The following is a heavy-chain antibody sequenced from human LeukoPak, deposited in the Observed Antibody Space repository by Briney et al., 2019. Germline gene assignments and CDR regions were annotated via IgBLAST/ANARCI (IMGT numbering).Heavy chain of an antibody. CDR2: IRSKANSYAT. J-gene: IGHJ5*02. V-gene: IGHV3-73*01. Sequence: GGSLRLSCAASGFTFSGSAMHWVRQASGKGLEWVGRIRSKANSYATTYAASVKGRFTISRDDSKNTAYLQMNSLKTEDTAVYYCTSRVVATTNGENWFDPWGQGTLVTVSS. CDR3: TSRVVATTNGENWFDP. CDR1: GFTFSGSA. D-gene: IGHD5-12*01.